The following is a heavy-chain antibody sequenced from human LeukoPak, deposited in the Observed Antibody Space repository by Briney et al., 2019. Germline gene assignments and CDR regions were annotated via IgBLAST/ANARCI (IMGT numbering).Heavy chain of an antibody. CDR1: GFTVSSNY. V-gene: IGHV3-53*05. J-gene: IGHJ3*02. Sequence: GGSLRLSCAASGFTVSSNYMSWVRQAPGKGLEWVSVIYSGGSTYYADSVKGRFTISRDNSKNTVYLQMNSLRAEDTAVYYCARSIWNTFDIWGQGTMVTVSS. CDR2: IYSGGST. D-gene: IGHD1/OR15-1a*01. CDR3: ARSIWNTFDI.